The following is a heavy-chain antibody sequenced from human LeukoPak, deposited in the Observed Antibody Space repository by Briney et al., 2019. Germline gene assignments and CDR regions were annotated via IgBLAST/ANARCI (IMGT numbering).Heavy chain of an antibody. CDR2: ISSSSSYI. D-gene: IGHD4-23*01. V-gene: IGHV3-21*01. J-gene: IGHJ4*02. CDR1: GFIFSNAW. CDR3: AREGGGNDY. Sequence: GGSLRLSCAASGFIFSNAWMSWVRQAPGKGLEWVSSISSSSSYIYYADSVKGRFTISRDNAKNSLYLQMNSLRAEDTAVYYCAREGGGNDYWGQGTLVTVSS.